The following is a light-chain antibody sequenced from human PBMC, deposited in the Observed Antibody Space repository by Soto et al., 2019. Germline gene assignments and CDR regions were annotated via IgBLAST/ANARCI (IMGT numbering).Light chain of an antibody. J-gene: IGKJ1*01. CDR3: HYYDSAHWT. CDR2: AAS. CDR1: QGISNY. Sequence: DIQMTQSPSSLSASVRDRVTITCRASQGISNYLAWYQQKPGKVPKLLIYAASTLQSGVPSRFSGSGSGTDFTLTISSLQPEDVATYYCHYYDSAHWTFGQGTKVDIK. V-gene: IGKV1-27*01.